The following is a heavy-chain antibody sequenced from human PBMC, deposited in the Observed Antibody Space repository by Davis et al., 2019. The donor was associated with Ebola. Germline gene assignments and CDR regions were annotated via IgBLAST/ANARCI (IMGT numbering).Heavy chain of an antibody. Sequence: SQTLSLTCAVYGGSFSGYYWSWIRQPPGKGLEWIGEINHSGSTNYNPSHKSRVTISVDTSKNQFSLKLSSVTAADAAVYYCARGQASDYGDKYGMDVWGQGTTVTVSS. CDR2: INHSGST. J-gene: IGHJ6*02. CDR3: ARGQASDYGDKYGMDV. D-gene: IGHD4-17*01. V-gene: IGHV4-34*01. CDR1: GGSFSGYY.